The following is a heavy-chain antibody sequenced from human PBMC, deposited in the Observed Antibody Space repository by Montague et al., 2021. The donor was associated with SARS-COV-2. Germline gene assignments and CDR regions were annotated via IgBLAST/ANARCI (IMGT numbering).Heavy chain of an antibody. CDR2: MYYSGST. Sequence: SETLSLTCTVSGGSISSSNYYWGWIRQPPGKGLEWIGNMYYSGSTYYNPSLKSRVTISLDTSKNQFSLKLSSVTAPDTAVYYCARDDIVLQGVTKGMDVWGQGTTVTVSS. CDR1: GGSISSSNYY. J-gene: IGHJ6*02. D-gene: IGHD3-10*01. CDR3: ARDDIVLQGVTKGMDV. V-gene: IGHV4-39*07.